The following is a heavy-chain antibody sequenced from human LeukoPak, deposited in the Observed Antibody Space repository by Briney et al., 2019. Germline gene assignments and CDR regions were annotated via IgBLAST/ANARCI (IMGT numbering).Heavy chain of an antibody. Sequence: PGGSLRLSCAASGFTFSSYSMNWVRQAPGKGLEWVSSISSSSSYIYYADSVKGRFTISRDNTKNSLYLQMNSLRAEDTAVYYCARDRAHRGSYPFDYWGQGTLVTVSS. D-gene: IGHD1-26*01. CDR2: ISSSSSYI. J-gene: IGHJ4*02. V-gene: IGHV3-21*01. CDR3: ARDRAHRGSYPFDY. CDR1: GFTFSSYS.